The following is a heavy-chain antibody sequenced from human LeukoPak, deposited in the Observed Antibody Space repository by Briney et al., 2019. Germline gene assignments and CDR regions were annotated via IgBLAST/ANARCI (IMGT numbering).Heavy chain of an antibody. CDR2: INPNSGGT. CDR1: EYTFTGYY. V-gene: IGHV1-2*02. J-gene: IGHJ4*02. CDR3: ARDLGYSSGWYRY. D-gene: IGHD6-19*01. Sequence: GASVKVSCKASEYTFTGYYMYWVRQAPGQGLEWMGWINPNSGGTNYAQKFQGRVTITRDTSISTAYMELSRLRSDDTAVYYCARDLGYSSGWYRYWGQGTLVTVSS.